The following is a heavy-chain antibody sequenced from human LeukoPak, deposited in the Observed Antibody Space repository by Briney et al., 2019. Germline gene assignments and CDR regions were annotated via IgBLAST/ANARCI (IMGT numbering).Heavy chain of an antibody. D-gene: IGHD1-26*01. CDR2: ISGSGSST. CDR3: AKYSGSYYYPPNWDS. V-gene: IGHV3-23*01. CDR1: GFTLSNYA. Sequence: GGFLRLSCAASGFTLSNYAMTWVRQAPGKGLEWVSGISGSGSSTYYADSVKGRFTLSRDYPKNTLYLQMNSLRAEDTAVYFCAKYSGSYYYPPNWDSWGQGTLVTVSS. J-gene: IGHJ4*02.